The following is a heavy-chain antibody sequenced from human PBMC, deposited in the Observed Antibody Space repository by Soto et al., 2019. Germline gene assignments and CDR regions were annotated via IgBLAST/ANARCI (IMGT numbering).Heavy chain of an antibody. D-gene: IGHD7-27*01. J-gene: IGHJ4*02. Sequence: ESGGGLVQPGGSLRLSCAASGFTVSSNYMSWVHQAPGKGLEWVSVIYSGGSTYYADSVKGRFTISRDNSKNTLYLQMNSLRAEDTAVYYCARVLGKYYFDYWGQGTLVTVSS. V-gene: IGHV3-66*01. CDR1: GFTVSSNY. CDR2: IYSGGST. CDR3: ARVLGKYYFDY.